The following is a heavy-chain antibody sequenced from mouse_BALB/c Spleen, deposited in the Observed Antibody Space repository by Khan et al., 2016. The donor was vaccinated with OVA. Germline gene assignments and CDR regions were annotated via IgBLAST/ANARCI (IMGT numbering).Heavy chain of an antibody. CDR2: INPTSGYT. J-gene: IGHJ2*01. V-gene: IGHV1-7*01. CDR1: GYTFSSYW. Sequence: VQLQQSGAEQAKPGASVKMSCKTSGYTFSSYWMHWVKQRPGQGLEWIGYINPTSGYTEYNEKFKDKATLSADTSSSTAYMQLTSLTSEDYEVDYCARDRINYWGQGTTLTVSS. CDR3: ARDRINY.